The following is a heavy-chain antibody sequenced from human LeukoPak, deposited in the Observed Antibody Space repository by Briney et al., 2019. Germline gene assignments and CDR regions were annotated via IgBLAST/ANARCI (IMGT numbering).Heavy chain of an antibody. D-gene: IGHD3-3*01. V-gene: IGHV4-61*02. CDR1: GGSINSGSYY. CDR3: ARASIFWGFSFGDY. CDR2: IYTSGST. J-gene: IGHJ4*02. Sequence: SQTLSLTCTVSGGSINSGSYYWSWIRQPAGKGLEWIGRIYTSGSTNYNPSLKSRVTISVDTSKNQFSLKLSSVTAADTAVYYCARASIFWGFSFGDYWGQGTLVTVSS.